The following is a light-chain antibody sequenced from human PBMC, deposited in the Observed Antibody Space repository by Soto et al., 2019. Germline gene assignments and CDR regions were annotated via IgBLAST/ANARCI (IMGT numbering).Light chain of an antibody. CDR2: GVT. CDR3: SSYAGGDTFA. V-gene: IGLV2-8*01. CDR1: SSEVSSYNL. Sequence: QSALTQPPSASGSPGQSVTISCSGFSSEVSSYNLISWFQHHQGRAPKLLIYGVTQRPPGVPDRFSGFKSGNTASLTVSGLQPEDEADYYCSSYAGGDTFAFGSGTKLTVL. J-gene: IGLJ1*01.